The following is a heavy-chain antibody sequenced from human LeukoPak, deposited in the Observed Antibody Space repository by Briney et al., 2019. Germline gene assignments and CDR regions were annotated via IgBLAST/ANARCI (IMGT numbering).Heavy chain of an antibody. Sequence: GGSLRLSCAASGFTFSNAWMSWVRQAPGKGLEWVGRIKSKTDGGTTDYAAPVKGRFTISRDDSKNTLYLQMNSLKTEDTAVYYCTVCIGSGWFRPLCIDYWGQGTLVTVSS. CDR2: IKSKTDGGTT. CDR1: GFTFSNAW. D-gene: IGHD6-19*01. V-gene: IGHV3-15*01. J-gene: IGHJ4*02. CDR3: TVCIGSGWFRPLCIDY.